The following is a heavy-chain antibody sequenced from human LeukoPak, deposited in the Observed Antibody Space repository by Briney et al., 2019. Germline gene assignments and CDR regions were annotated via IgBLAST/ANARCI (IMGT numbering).Heavy chain of an antibody. CDR1: GGSFSGYY. CDR3: ARERGSDY. D-gene: IGHD3-16*01. Sequence: SETLSLTCAVYGGSFSGYYWSWIRQPPGKGLEWIGEVNHSGSTNYNPSLKSRVTISVDTSKNQFSLKLSSVTAADTAVYYCARERGSDYWGQGTLVTVSS. V-gene: IGHV4-34*01. J-gene: IGHJ4*02. CDR2: VNHSGST.